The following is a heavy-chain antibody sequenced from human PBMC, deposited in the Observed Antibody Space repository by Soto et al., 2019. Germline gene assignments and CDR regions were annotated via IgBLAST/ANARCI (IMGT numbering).Heavy chain of an antibody. V-gene: IGHV4-34*01. J-gene: IGHJ6*02. CDR2: INHSGST. Sequence: LSLTCAVYGGAFSGYYWSWIRQPPGKGLEWIGEINHSGSTNYNPSLKSRVTISVDTSKNQFSLKLNSVTAADTAVYYCARVGGIAVAGTYNYYGMDVWGQGTTVTVSS. CDR1: GGAFSGYY. CDR3: ARVGGIAVAGTYNYYGMDV. D-gene: IGHD6-19*01.